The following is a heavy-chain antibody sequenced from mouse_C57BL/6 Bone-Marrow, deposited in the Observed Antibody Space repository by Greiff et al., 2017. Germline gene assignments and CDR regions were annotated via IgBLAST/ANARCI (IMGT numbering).Heavy chain of an antibody. Sequence: DVQLVESGGGLVKPGGSLKLSCAASGFTFSSYAMSWVRQTPEKRLEWVATISDGGSYTYYPDNVKGRFTISRDNAKNNLDLQMSHLKSEDTAMYYCARDHPYFDYWGQGTTLTVSS. V-gene: IGHV5-4*01. CDR2: ISDGGSYT. CDR1: GFTFSSYA. J-gene: IGHJ2*01. CDR3: ARDHPYFDY.